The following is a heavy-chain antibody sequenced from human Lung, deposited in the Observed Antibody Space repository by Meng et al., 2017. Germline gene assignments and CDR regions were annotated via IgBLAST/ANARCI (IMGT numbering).Heavy chain of an antibody. V-gene: IGHV4-34*01. CDR1: GGSFSDYY. Sequence: QVQRQRWGAGLLKPSDTRSLTCVVSGGSFSDYYWSWIRQPPGKGLEWIGEINHSGSTNYNPSLESRATISVDTSQNNLSLKLSSVTAADSAVYYCARGPTTMAHDFDYWGQGTLVTVSS. CDR2: INHSGST. D-gene: IGHD4-11*01. CDR3: ARGPTTMAHDFDY. J-gene: IGHJ4*02.